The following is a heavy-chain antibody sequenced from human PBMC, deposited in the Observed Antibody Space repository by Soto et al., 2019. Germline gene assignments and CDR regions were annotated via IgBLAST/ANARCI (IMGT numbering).Heavy chain of an antibody. D-gene: IGHD5-12*01. Sequence: ASETLSLTCTVSGGSISSYYWSWIRQPPGKGLEWIGYIYYSGSTNYNPSLKSRVTISVDTSKNQFSLKLSSVTAADTAVYYCARDDSGYDYEGYYYDYGMDVWGQGTTVTVSS. CDR1: GGSISSYY. J-gene: IGHJ6*02. V-gene: IGHV4-59*01. CDR2: IYYSGST. CDR3: ARDDSGYDYEGYYYDYGMDV.